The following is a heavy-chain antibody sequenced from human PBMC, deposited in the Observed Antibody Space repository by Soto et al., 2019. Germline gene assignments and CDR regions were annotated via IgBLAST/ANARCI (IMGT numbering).Heavy chain of an antibody. V-gene: IGHV3-30-3*01. CDR3: ARDRFSLRHNGLDY. Sequence: PGGSLRLSCAASGFTFSSYAMHWVRQAPGKGLEWVAVISYDGSNKYYADSVKGRFTISRDNSKNTLYLQMNSLRAEDTAVYYCARDRFSLRHNGLDYWGQGTLVTVSS. CDR1: GFTFSSYA. J-gene: IGHJ4*02. CDR2: ISYDGSNK. D-gene: IGHD5-12*01.